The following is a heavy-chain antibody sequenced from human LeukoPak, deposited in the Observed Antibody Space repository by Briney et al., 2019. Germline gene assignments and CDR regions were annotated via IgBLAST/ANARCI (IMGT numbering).Heavy chain of an antibody. V-gene: IGHV3-23*01. Sequence: GGSLRLSCAASGFTFTNYAMSWVRQAPGKGLDWVSAISGSGDSTYYADSVKGRFTISRDNSKNTLYLQMNSLRAEDTAVYYCAREGLAAVFDYWGQGTLVTVSS. CDR3: AREGLAAVFDY. CDR1: GFTFTNYA. J-gene: IGHJ4*02. D-gene: IGHD6-13*01. CDR2: ISGSGDST.